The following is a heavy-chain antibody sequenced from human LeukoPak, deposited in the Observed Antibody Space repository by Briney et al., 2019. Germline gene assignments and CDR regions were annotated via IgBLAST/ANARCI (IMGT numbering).Heavy chain of an antibody. CDR3: ARGARGYYDFWSGYYTAEYLQH. Sequence: GGSLRLSCAASGFTVSSNYMSWARQAPGKGLEWVSVIYSGGSTYYADSVKGRFTISRDNSKNTLYLQMNSLRAEDTAVYYCARGARGYYDFWSGYYTAEYLQHWGQGTLVTVSS. CDR1: GFTVSSNY. J-gene: IGHJ1*01. D-gene: IGHD3-3*01. V-gene: IGHV3-66*02. CDR2: IYSGGST.